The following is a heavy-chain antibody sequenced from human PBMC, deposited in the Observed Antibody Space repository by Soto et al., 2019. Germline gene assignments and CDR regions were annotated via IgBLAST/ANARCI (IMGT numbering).Heavy chain of an antibody. CDR2: IWNAGNNK. CDR1: GFTFSSHA. Sequence: VGSLRLSFAASGFTFSSHAMNWVRQAPGKGLEWVALIWNAGNNKYYTDAGSVKGRFTISRDNSRNTLYLEMNSVRADDTAVYYCARGPDYSNFGYFDYWGQGTLVTVSS. V-gene: IGHV3-33*01. CDR3: ARGPDYSNFGYFDY. D-gene: IGHD4-4*01. J-gene: IGHJ4*02.